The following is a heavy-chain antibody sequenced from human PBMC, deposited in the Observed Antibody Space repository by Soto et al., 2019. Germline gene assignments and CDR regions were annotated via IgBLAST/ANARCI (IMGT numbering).Heavy chain of an antibody. CDR3: AKDRGALRWSEEHYYFDY. CDR1: GFTFSSYG. J-gene: IGHJ4*02. V-gene: IGHV3-30*18. Sequence: GGSLRLSCAASGFTFSSYGMHWFRQAPGKWLEWVAIISYDGRNKYYADAVKGRFTISRDNSKNTLYLQTDSLSTEDTAVYYCAKDRGALRWSEEHYYFDYWGQGXLVTVYS. D-gene: IGHD4-17*01. CDR2: ISYDGRNK.